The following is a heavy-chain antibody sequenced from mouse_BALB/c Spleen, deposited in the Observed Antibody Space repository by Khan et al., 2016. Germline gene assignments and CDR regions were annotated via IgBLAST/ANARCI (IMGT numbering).Heavy chain of an antibody. CDR2: INPDSSAI. CDR1: EFDFSRYW. J-gene: IGHJ2*01. CDR3: PSHWDVVFDY. D-gene: IGHD4-1*01. Sequence: EVKLLESGGGLVQPGGSLKLSCAASEFDFSRYWMSWVRQAPGKGLEWIGEINPDSSAINYTPSLKDKFIISRDNAKNTLYLQMSKVRFEDTALYYRPSHWDVVFDYWVQGTTLTVSS. V-gene: IGHV4-1*02.